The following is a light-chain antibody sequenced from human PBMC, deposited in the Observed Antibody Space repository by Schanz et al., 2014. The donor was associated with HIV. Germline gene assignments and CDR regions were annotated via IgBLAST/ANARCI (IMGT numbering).Light chain of an antibody. Sequence: QSALTQPASVSGSPGQSITISCTGTSSDVGADNSVSWYQQHPGRAPRLLVYDVTYRPSGVSNRFSGSKSGNTASLTISGLQAEDEADYYCQSYDSSLSGSVFGGGTKLTVL. CDR2: DVT. V-gene: IGLV2-14*03. J-gene: IGLJ3*02. CDR1: SSDVGADNS. CDR3: QSYDSSLSGSV.